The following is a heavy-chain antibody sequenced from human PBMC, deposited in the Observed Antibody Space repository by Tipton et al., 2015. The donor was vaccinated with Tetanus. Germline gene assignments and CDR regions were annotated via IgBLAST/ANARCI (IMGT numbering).Heavy chain of an antibody. CDR3: ARERELGWELPYWCFDL. V-gene: IGHV3-53*01. Sequence: QLVQSGGGLIQPGGSLRLSCVASGFTVSSNYMSWVRQAPGKGLEWVSAIYSGGSTYYADSVKGRFTISRDNAKNSLYLQMNSLRDEDTAVYYCARERELGWELPYWCFDLWGRGTLVTVSS. CDR2: IYSGGST. J-gene: IGHJ2*01. D-gene: IGHD1-26*01. CDR1: GFTVSSNY.